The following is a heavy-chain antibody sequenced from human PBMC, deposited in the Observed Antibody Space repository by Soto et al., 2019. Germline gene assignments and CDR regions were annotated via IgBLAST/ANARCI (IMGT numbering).Heavy chain of an antibody. J-gene: IGHJ6*02. CDR1: GGTFSSHG. D-gene: IGHD5-12*01. Sequence: QVQLVQSGAEVKKPGSSVKVSCKASGGTFSSHGISWVRQAPGQGLEWMGGIVPISGTADDAQRFRGRVTITADESTSTAYIELSSLRSEETAVYYCARGRYSGYDMPDTYYYYNYGMDVLGQGTTVTVSS. V-gene: IGHV1-69*12. CDR2: IVPISGTA. CDR3: ARGRYSGYDMPDTYYYYNYGMDV.